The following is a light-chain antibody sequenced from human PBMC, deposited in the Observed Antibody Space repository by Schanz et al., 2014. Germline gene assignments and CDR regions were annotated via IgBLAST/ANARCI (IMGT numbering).Light chain of an antibody. J-gene: IGKJ1*01. CDR1: QSVSSNY. Sequence: EIVLTQSPGTLSLSPGERATLSCRASQSVSSNYLAWYQQKAGQAPRLLIYGASIRATGIPDRFSGSGSGTDFTLTISRLEPEDFAVYYCQQYGSSSTFGQGTKVESK. V-gene: IGKV3-20*01. CDR2: GAS. CDR3: QQYGSSST.